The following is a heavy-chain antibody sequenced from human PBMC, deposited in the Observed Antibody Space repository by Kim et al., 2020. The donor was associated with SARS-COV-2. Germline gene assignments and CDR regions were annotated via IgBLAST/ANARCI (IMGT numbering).Heavy chain of an antibody. V-gene: IGHV3-48*02. CDR1: GFTFSTYN. CDR2: IGSRSITI. Sequence: GGSLRLSCAASGFTFSTYNMNWVRQAPGKGLEWLSYIGSRSITIHYVDSVKGRFTISRDNAKNSLYLQMNSLRDEDTAVYFCARDGQLVRGYHYGMDVWGQGTTVTVSS. CDR3: ARDGQLVRGYHYGMDV. J-gene: IGHJ6*02. D-gene: IGHD6-6*01.